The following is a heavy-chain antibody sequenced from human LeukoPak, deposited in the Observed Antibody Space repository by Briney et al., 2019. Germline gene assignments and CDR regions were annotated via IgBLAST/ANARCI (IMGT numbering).Heavy chain of an antibody. CDR3: ATKTPGNYPSDY. CDR1: GLTFSTSP. Sequence: GGSLRLSCAASGLTFSTSPMNWVRLAPGNRLEWVSNSGTSGDTYYAVPVKCRFTISRDNSKSTLPLQMANLRVEDTAVYYCATKTPGNYPSDYWGQGTLVTVSP. D-gene: IGHD3-22*01. V-gene: IGHV3-23*01. CDR2: SGTSGDT. J-gene: IGHJ4*02.